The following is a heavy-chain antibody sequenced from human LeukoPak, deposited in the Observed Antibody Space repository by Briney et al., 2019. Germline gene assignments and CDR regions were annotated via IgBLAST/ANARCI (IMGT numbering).Heavy chain of an antibody. D-gene: IGHD3-22*01. J-gene: IGHJ4*02. V-gene: IGHV3-11*04. CDR3: ARESYSSGYYYDY. Sequence: GGSLRLSCAASAFILTDYYMSWIRQAPGKGLEWVAYISTSDRTTYYADSVKGRFTISRDNAKNSLYLRMNSLRAEDTAVYYCARESYSSGYYYDYWGQGTLVTVSS. CDR2: ISTSDRTT. CDR1: AFILTDYY.